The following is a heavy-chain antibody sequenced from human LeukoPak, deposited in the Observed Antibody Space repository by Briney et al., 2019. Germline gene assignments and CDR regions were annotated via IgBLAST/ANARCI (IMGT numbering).Heavy chain of an antibody. V-gene: IGHV1-69*05. CDR2: IIPIFGTA. Sequence: GASVKVSCKASGYTFTSYAISWVRQAPGQGLEWMGGIIPIFGTANYAQKFQGRVTITTDESTSTAYMELSSLRSEDTAVYYCARDPEYYYDSSGPGAFDIWGQGTMVTVSS. J-gene: IGHJ3*02. CDR3: ARDPEYYYDSSGPGAFDI. D-gene: IGHD3-22*01. CDR1: GYTFTSYA.